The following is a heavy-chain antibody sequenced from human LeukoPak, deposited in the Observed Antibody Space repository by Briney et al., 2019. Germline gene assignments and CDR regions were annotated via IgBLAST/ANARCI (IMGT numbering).Heavy chain of an antibody. D-gene: IGHD6-19*01. J-gene: IGHJ5*02. CDR2: INTDGRTT. Sequence: PGGSLRHSCAASGFPFNNYWMHWVRQAPGKGLVWVSSINTDGRTTRYAASVQGRFTISRDNAKNTLYLQMNSLRVDDTAVYYCARAGASGWYAAGWFDAWGQGTLVTVSS. V-gene: IGHV3-74*01. CDR3: ARAGASGWYAAGWFDA. CDR1: GFPFNNYW.